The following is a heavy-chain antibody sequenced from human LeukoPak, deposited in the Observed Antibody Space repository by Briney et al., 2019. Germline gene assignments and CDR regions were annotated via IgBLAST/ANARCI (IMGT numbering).Heavy chain of an antibody. V-gene: IGHV4-39*07. D-gene: IGHD3-3*01. J-gene: IGHJ5*02. CDR2: ISHSGST. CDR3: ARGINNNYDFWSGYQYNWFDP. CDR1: GGSIRSSYYY. Sequence: ASETLSLTCTVSGGSIRSSYYYWGWIRQPPGKGLEWIGEISHSGSTNYNPSLKSRVTISVDTSKNQFSLKLSSVTAADTAVYYCARGINNNYDFWSGYQYNWFDPWGQGTLVTVSS.